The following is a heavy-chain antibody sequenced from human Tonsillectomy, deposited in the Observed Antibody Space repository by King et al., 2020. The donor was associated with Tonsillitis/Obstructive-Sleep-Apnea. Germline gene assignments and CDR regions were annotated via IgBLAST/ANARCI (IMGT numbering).Heavy chain of an antibody. V-gene: IGHV3-30*03. CDR1: GFSFSTDG. D-gene: IGHD6-19*01. J-gene: IGHJ4*02. Sequence: VQLVESGGGVVQPGRSLRLSCAGSGFSFSTDGMHWVRQAPGKGLEGVAGISSDGKNEHYAESVKGRFTISRDNSQNIVYLQMNSLRNEDTAVYYCARGGSPYFDYWGQGALVTVSS. CDR3: ARGGSPYFDY. CDR2: ISSDGKNE.